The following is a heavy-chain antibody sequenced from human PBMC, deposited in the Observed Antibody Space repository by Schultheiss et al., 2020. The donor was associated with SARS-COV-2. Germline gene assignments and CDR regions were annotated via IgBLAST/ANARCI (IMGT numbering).Heavy chain of an antibody. V-gene: IGHV3-11*01. Sequence: GESLKISCAASGFTFSDYYMSWIRQAPGKGLEWVSYISSSGSTIYYADSVKGRFTISRDNAKNSLYLQMNSLRAEDTAVYYCAKDRARWLQPFDYWGQGTLVTVSS. CDR1: GFTFSDYY. CDR3: AKDRARWLQPFDY. CDR2: ISSSGSTI. J-gene: IGHJ4*02. D-gene: IGHD5-24*01.